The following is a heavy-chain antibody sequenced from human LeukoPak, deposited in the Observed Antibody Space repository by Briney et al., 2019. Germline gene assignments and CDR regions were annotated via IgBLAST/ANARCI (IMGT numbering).Heavy chain of an antibody. CDR3: ARSARVYYDILTGYYPKYFQH. CDR2: ISSNGITR. V-gene: IGHV3-30-3*01. D-gene: IGHD3-9*01. Sequence: GRPLRLSCAASGFTFSDYAMHWVRQAPGKGLEWVSVISSNGITRYYADSVKGRFTISRDNAKNSLYLQMNSLRAEDTAVYYCARSARVYYDILTGYYPKYFQHWGQGTLVTVSS. J-gene: IGHJ1*01. CDR1: GFTFSDYA.